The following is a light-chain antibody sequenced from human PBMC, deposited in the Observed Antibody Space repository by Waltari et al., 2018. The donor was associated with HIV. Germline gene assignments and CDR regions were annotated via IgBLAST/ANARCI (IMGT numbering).Light chain of an antibody. CDR2: RNN. CDR3: AAWADSLSAVV. J-gene: IGLJ2*01. CDR1: SSNIGSYY. Sequence: GQRVTISCSGSSSNIGSYYVYWYQQLPGTAPKLLIYRNNQRPSGVPARFSGSKSGTSAALAISGLRSEDEADYYCAAWADSLSAVVFGGGTKLTVL. V-gene: IGLV1-47*01.